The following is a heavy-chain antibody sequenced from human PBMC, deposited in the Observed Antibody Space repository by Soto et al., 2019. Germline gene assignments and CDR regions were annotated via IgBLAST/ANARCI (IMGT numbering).Heavy chain of an antibody. V-gene: IGHV3-49*04. Sequence: GSLLLSCTASGFTFGDYAMSWVRQAPGKGLEWVGFIRSKAYGGTTEYAASVKGRFTISRDDSKSIAYLQMNSLKTEDTAVYYCTTTEDYYYGMDVWGQGTTVTVSS. CDR3: TTTEDYYYGMDV. CDR1: GFTFGDYA. CDR2: IRSKAYGGTT. J-gene: IGHJ6*02.